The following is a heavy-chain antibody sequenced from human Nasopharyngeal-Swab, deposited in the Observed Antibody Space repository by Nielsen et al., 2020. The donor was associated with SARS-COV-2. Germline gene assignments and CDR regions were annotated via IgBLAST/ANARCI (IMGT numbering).Heavy chain of an antibody. CDR3: ATAGVSVRSYYFDY. CDR1: GFTFSDYY. CDR2: ISSSGSTI. D-gene: IGHD3-10*02. Sequence: LSLTCAASGFTFSDYYMSWIRQAPGKGLEWVSYISSSGSTIYYADSVKGRFTISRDNAKNSLYLQMNSLRAEDTAVYYCATAGVSVRSYYFDYWGQGTLVTVYS. J-gene: IGHJ4*02. V-gene: IGHV3-11*04.